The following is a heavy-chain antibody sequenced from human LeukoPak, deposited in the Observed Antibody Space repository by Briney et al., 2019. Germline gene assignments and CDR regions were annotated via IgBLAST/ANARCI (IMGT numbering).Heavy chain of an antibody. CDR1: GFSLSTSGVG. D-gene: IGHD3-3*01. Sequence: SGPTLAKPTQTLTLTCTFSGFSLSTSGVGVGWIRQPPGKALEWLALIYWNDDKRYSPSLKSRLTITKDTSKNQVVLTMTNMDPVDTATYYCAHLNDFWSGLYYYGMDVWGQGTTVTVSS. CDR3: AHLNDFWSGLYYYGMDV. V-gene: IGHV2-5*01. CDR2: IYWNDDK. J-gene: IGHJ6*02.